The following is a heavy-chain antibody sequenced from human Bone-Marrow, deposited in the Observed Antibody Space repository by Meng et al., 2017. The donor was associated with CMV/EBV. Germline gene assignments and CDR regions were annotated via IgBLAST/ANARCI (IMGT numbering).Heavy chain of an antibody. V-gene: IGHV1-2*02. CDR1: KYTLIDDH. CDR2: VNPNSTDT. J-gene: IGHJ6*02. Sequence: GGSLRLSCKTSKYTLIDDHMHWVRQAPGQGLEWMAWVNPNSTDTDYSQRFQGRVTKTRDTSITIVHMDLRGLRSDDTAVYYCARVGFVYDFWSGYYPYYYYGMDVWGQGTTVTVSS. D-gene: IGHD3-3*01. CDR3: ARVGFVYDFWSGYYPYYYYGMDV.